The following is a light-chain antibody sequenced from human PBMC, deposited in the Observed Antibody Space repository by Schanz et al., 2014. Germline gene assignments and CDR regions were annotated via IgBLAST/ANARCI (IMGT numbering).Light chain of an antibody. J-gene: IGKJ3*01. CDR1: QSVSNSF. CDR3: QQYGSSPFT. CDR2: GAS. V-gene: IGKV3-20*01. Sequence: DIVLTQSPGTLSLSPGERATLSCRASQSVSNSFLVWYQQKPGQAPRLLIYGASSRATGIPDRFSGSGSGTDFTLTISRLEPEDFAVYYCQQYGSSPFTFAPGTKVDIK.